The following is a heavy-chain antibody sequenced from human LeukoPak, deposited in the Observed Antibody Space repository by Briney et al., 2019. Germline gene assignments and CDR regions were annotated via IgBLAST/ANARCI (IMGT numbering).Heavy chain of an antibody. CDR3: ARGGRSLVAAQFDL. D-gene: IGHD2-15*01. CDR1: GRSFSGYY. J-gene: IGHJ2*01. Sequence: SETLSLTCAVYGRSFSGYYWSWIRQPPGKGLEWIGESNHSGSTNYNPSLKSRVTISVDTSKNQFSLKLSSVTAADTAVYYCARGGRSLVAAQFDLWGRGTLVTVSS. CDR2: SNHSGST. V-gene: IGHV4-34*01.